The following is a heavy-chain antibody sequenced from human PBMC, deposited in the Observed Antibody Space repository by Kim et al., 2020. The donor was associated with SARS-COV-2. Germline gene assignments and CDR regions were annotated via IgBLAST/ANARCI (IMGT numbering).Heavy chain of an antibody. D-gene: IGHD1-1*01. CDR3: AKVNIAWSLDY. Sequence: GGSLRLSCAASGFTFSSYAMSWVRQAPGKGLEWVSSISGSYGTTYYANSVKGRFTISRDNSKNTLYLQMNSLRADDTAVYYCAKVNIAWSLDYWGQGTLAAVSS. V-gene: IGHV3-23*01. CDR2: ISGSYGTT. CDR1: GFTFSSYA. J-gene: IGHJ4*02.